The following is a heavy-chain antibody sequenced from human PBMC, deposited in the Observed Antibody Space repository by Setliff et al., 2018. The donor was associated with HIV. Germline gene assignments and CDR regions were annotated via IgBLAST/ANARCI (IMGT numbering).Heavy chain of an antibody. Sequence: PSETLSLTCTVSGVSITSYYWSWLRQPPGKGLEWLGYMSFSANSNYNPSLKNRITISIDTSKNQFSLRLKSVTAADAAIYYCARGAGAFGAKLDSWGQGSLVTVSS. CDR1: GVSITSYY. CDR3: ARGAGAFGAKLDS. D-gene: IGHD3-10*01. V-gene: IGHV4-59*01. CDR2: MSFSANS. J-gene: IGHJ4*02.